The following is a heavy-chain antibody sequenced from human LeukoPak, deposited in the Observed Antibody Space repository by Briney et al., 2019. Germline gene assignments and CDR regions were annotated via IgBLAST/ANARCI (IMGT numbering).Heavy chain of an antibody. CDR2: ISGSGGGT. CDR1: GFTFSTYA. Sequence: GGSLRLSCAASGFTFSTYAMSWVRQAPGKGLEWVSGISGSGGGTYYADSVRGRFTISRDNSKNTLYLQMNSLRAEDTAVYYCAKDLILLAYYFDYWGQGTLVTVSS. J-gene: IGHJ4*02. CDR3: AKDLILLAYYFDY. V-gene: IGHV3-23*01. D-gene: IGHD2-21*01.